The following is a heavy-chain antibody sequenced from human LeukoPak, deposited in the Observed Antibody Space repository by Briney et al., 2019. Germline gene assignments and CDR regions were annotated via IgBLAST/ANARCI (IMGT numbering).Heavy chain of an antibody. CDR1: RFTFSSYA. CDR2: ISGSGGST. V-gene: IGHV3-23*01. Sequence: GGSLRLSCAASRFTFSSYAMSWVRQAPGKGLEWVSAISGSGGSTYYADSVKGRFTISRDNSKNTLYPQMNSLRAEDTAVYYCAKDRASYYYDSSGPVWGQGTLVTVSS. J-gene: IGHJ4*02. CDR3: AKDRASYYYDSSGPV. D-gene: IGHD3-22*01.